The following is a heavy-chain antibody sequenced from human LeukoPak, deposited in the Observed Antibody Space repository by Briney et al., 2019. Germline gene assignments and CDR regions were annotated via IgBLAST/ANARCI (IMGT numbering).Heavy chain of an antibody. CDR1: GFTFSDYY. CDR3: TTSQEVRGAHYFDY. V-gene: IGHV3-11*01. CDR2: ISSSGSTI. Sequence: GGSLRLSCAASGFTFSDYYMSWIRQAPGKGLEWVSYISSSGSTIYYADSVKGRFTISRDNAKNSLYLQMNSLKTEDTAVYYCTTSQEVRGAHYFDYWGQGTLVTVSS. J-gene: IGHJ4*02. D-gene: IGHD3-10*01.